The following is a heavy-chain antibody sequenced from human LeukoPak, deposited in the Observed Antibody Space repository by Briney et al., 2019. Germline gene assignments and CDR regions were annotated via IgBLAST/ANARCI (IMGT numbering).Heavy chain of an antibody. CDR3: ARDISRYDFWSGYDY. J-gene: IGHJ4*02. V-gene: IGHV4-4*02. Sequence: SGTLSLTCAVSGGSISSSNWWSWVRQPPGKGLEWIGEIYHSGSTNYNPSLKSRVTMSVDTSKNQFSLKLSSVTAADTAVYYCARDISRYDFWSGYDYWGQGTLVTVSS. D-gene: IGHD3-3*01. CDR2: IYHSGST. CDR1: GGSISSSNW.